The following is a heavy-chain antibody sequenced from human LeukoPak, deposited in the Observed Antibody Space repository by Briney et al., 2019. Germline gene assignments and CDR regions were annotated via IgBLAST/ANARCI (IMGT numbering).Heavy chain of an antibody. CDR2: ISDGTAGT. V-gene: IGHV3-23*01. Sequence: GGSLRLSCAASGFTFTSYAMNWVRQAPGKGLEWVSRISDGTAGTYYADSVKGRFTISRDNSKNTLYLQMNSLRAEDTAVYYCARASGLRSFTLISWGPGTLVAVSS. CDR1: GFTFTSYA. CDR3: ARASGLRSFTLIS. J-gene: IGHJ5*02. D-gene: IGHD3-3*01.